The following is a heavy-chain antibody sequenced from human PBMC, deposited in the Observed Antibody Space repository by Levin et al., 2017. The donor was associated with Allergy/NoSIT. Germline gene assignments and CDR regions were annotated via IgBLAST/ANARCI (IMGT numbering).Heavy chain of an antibody. CDR2: IKGDGSEK. CDR3: VRGGTNFAS. CDR1: GFTFSTSW. D-gene: IGHD1-1*01. Sequence: GGSLRLSCIASGFTFSTSWMSWVRQAPGKGLEWVANIKGDGSEKNCVDSVRDRCTISRDNAKNSLFLQMNSLRVEDTALYYCVRGGTNFASWGQGTLATVSS. V-gene: IGHV3-7*01. J-gene: IGHJ4*02.